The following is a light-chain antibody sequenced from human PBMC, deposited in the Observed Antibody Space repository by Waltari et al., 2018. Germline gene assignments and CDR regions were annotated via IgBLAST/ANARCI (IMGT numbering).Light chain of an antibody. CDR1: SSDVGAYNY. Sequence: HSALAQPASVSGSPGQSITISCTGTSSDVGAYNYVSWYQQHPGKAPRLMIYDVNNRPSGVSNRFSGSKSGNTASLTISGLHAEDEADYYCSSFTRASSWVFGGGTKLTV. J-gene: IGLJ3*02. V-gene: IGLV2-14*03. CDR2: DVN. CDR3: SSFTRASSWV.